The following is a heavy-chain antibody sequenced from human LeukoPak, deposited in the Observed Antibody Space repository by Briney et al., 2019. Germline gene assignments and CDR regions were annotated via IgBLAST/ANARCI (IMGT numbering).Heavy chain of an antibody. J-gene: IGHJ4*02. CDR2: ISWNSGSI. D-gene: IGHD3-22*01. V-gene: IGHV3-9*01. CDR1: GFTFDDYA. CDR3: ARDSNPTDYYDSSGPRGGFDY. Sequence: QPGRSLRLSCAASGFTFDDYAMHWVRQAPGKGLEWVSGISWNSGSIGYADSVKGRFTISRDNAKNSLYLQMNSLRAEDTALYYCARDSNPTDYYDSSGPRGGFDYWGQGTLVTVSS.